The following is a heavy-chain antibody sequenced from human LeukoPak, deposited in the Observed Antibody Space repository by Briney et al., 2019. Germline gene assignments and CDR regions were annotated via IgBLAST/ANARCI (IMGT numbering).Heavy chain of an antibody. CDR3: ASWYYDFWSGYSESWFDP. CDR1: GYTFTSYA. Sequence: GASVKVSCKASGYTFTSYAMNWVRQAPGQGLGWMGWINTNTGNPTYAQGFTGRFVFSLDTSVSTAYLQISSLKAEDTAVYYCASWYYDFWSGYSESWFDPWGQGTLVTVSS. J-gene: IGHJ5*02. CDR2: INTNTGNP. D-gene: IGHD3-3*01. V-gene: IGHV7-4-1*02.